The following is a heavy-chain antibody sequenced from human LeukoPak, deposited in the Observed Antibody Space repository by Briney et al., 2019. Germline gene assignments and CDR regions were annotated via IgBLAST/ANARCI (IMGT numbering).Heavy chain of an antibody. J-gene: IGHJ6*03. CDR3: ARFRAVAGYYYYYYMDV. CDR1: GGTFSSYA. Sequence: ASVKVSCKASGGTFSSYAISLVRQATGQGLEWMGWMNPNSGNTGYAQKFQGRVTMTRNTSISTAYMELSSLRSEDTAVYYCARFRAVAGYYYYYYMDVWGKGTTVTVSS. CDR2: MNPNSGNT. D-gene: IGHD6-19*01. V-gene: IGHV1-8*02.